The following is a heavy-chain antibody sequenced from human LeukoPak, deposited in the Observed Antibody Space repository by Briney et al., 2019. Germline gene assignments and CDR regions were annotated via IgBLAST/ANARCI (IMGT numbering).Heavy chain of an antibody. CDR3: ARAGYSSSWGAFDI. Sequence: GGSLRLSCAASGFTFGSYAMSWVRQAPGKGLEWVSLIYSGGGTYYADSVRGRVTISRDNSKNTLYLQMNSLRAEDTAVYYCARAGYSSSWGAFDIWGQGTMVTVSS. CDR2: IYSGGGT. CDR1: GFTFGSYA. J-gene: IGHJ3*02. D-gene: IGHD6-13*01. V-gene: IGHV3-66*01.